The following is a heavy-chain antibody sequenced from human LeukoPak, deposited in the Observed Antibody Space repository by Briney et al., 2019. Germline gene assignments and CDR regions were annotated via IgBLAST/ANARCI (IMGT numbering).Heavy chain of an antibody. J-gene: IGHJ3*02. Sequence: ASVKVSCKASEFTFSNCVMQWVRQARGQRLEWIGWMAVGSGTTNYPQNFQGRVTITREMSTSTAYMELSSLRSDDTAVYCCAGAGYAWNQFGGFDIWGQGTVVTVSS. CDR2: MAVGSGTT. CDR3: AGAGYAWNQFGGFDI. D-gene: IGHD1-20*01. V-gene: IGHV1-58*02. CDR1: EFTFSNCV.